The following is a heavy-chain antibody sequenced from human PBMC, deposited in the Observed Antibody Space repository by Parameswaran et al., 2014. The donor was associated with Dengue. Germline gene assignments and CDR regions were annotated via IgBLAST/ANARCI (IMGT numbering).Heavy chain of an antibody. D-gene: IGHD3-10*01. CDR2: INPNSGGT. CDR3: ARVYYYGSGSYYENWFDP. V-gene: IGHV1-2*02. J-gene: IGHJ5*02. Sequence: VRQMPGKGLEWMGWINPNSGGTNYAQKFQGRVTMTRDTSISTAYMELSRLRSDDTAVYYCARVYYYGSGSYYENWFDPWGQGTLVTVSS.